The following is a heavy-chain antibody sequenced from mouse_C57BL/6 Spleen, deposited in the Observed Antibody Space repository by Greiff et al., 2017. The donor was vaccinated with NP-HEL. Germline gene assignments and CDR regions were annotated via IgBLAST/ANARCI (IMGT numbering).Heavy chain of an antibody. CDR3: VYGSSLYYAMDY. D-gene: IGHD1-1*01. J-gene: IGHJ4*01. Sequence: QVQLKQSGAELVKPGASVKISCKASGYAFSSYWMNWVKQRPGKGLEWIGQIYPGDGDTNYNGKFKGKATLTADKSSSTAYMQLSSLTSEDSAVYFCVYGSSLYYAMDYWGQGTSVTVSS. V-gene: IGHV1-80*01. CDR2: IYPGDGDT. CDR1: GYAFSSYW.